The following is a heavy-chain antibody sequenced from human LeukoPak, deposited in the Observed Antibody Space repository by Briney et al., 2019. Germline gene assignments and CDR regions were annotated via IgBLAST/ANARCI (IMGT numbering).Heavy chain of an antibody. D-gene: IGHD6-13*01. J-gene: IGHJ4*02. CDR2: IYYSGST. CDR1: GGSISSSSYY. Sequence: SETLSLTCTVSGGSISSSSYYWGWIRRPPGKGLEWIGSIYYSGSTYYNPSLKSRVTISVDTSKNQFSLKLSSVTPDDTAVYYCARSVAAKAHYFDYWGQGTLVTVSS. V-gene: IGHV4-39*01. CDR3: ARSVAAKAHYFDY.